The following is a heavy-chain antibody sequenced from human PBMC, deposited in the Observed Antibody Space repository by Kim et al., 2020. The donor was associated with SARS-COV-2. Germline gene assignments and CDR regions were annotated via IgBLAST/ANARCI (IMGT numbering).Heavy chain of an antibody. CDR3: AKAMTVVTPTFDY. J-gene: IGHJ4*02. V-gene: IGHV3-30*02. D-gene: IGHD2-21*02. Sequence: YLDSVKGRFTTSRDKSKNTLSLQMNSLRVEDTAVYYCAKAMTVVTPTFDYWGQGALVTVSS.